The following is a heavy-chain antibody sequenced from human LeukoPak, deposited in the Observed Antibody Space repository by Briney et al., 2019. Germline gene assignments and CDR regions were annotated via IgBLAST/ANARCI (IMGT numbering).Heavy chain of an antibody. J-gene: IGHJ4*02. D-gene: IGHD3-10*01. V-gene: IGHV4-39*07. CDR3: ARVTYNGYQHFDY. CDR1: GGSISTNAYY. CDR2: IHHTGTT. Sequence: PSETLSFTCTGSGGSISTNAYYWRWIRQPPGKGLEWITEIHHTGTTYYNPSLKSRVTISVDTSNNHFSLKLNSVTAADTAVYYCARVTYNGYQHFDYWGQGILVTVSS.